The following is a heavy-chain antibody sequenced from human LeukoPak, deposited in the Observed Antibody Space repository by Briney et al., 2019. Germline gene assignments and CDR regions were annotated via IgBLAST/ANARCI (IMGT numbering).Heavy chain of an antibody. Sequence: PSETLSLTCIVSGASFNSDDQYWNWIRQSPGEGLEWIGSIHPSGMLYNNPSLESRVTMSRDTSKDQFSLNLNSVTAADTAVYFCSRGLDSRKLGYWGQGILVTVSS. D-gene: IGHD3-22*01. J-gene: IGHJ4*02. CDR2: IHPSGML. CDR3: SRGLDSRKLGY. V-gene: IGHV4-31*03. CDR1: GASFNSDDQY.